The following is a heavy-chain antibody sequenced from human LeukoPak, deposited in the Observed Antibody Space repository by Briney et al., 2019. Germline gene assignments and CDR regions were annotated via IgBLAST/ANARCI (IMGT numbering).Heavy chain of an antibody. D-gene: IGHD6-19*01. CDR3: ARDPSYSRGWYDF. V-gene: IGHV4-59*01. J-gene: IGHJ5*01. CDR2: SDYSGNT. CDR1: GGSISRYY. Sequence: PSETLSLTCTVSGGSISRYYWSWIRQPPGKGLEWIGYSDYSGNTNYNPSLKSRVTISVDTSKDQVSLKLTSVTAADTAVYYCARDPSYSRGWYDFWGQGTLVTVSS.